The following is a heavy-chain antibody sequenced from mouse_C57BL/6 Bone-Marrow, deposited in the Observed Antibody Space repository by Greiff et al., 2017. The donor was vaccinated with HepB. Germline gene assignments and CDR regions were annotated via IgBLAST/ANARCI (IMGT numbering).Heavy chain of an antibody. Sequence: QVQLKQSGPGLVQPSQSLSITCTVSGFSLTSYGVHWVRQSPGKGLEWLGVIWSGGSTDYNAAFISRLSISKDNSKSQVFFKMNSLQADDTAIYYCARVLRTMITTHYYAMDYWGQGTSVTVSS. CDR2: IWSGGST. D-gene: IGHD2-4*01. CDR3: ARVLRTMITTHYYAMDY. J-gene: IGHJ4*01. V-gene: IGHV2-2*01. CDR1: GFSLTSYG.